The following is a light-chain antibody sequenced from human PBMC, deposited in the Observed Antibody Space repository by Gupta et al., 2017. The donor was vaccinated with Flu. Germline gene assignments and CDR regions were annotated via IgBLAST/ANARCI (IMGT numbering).Light chain of an antibody. CDR3: GTWDSSLRTGV. Sequence: VTIYSAGSTCNIGNNCVSWYQQVPGKAPKLLIYEKDRRPSGFTDRFSGSKSGKSANLDSTGLQTGDEADYYCGTWDSSLRTGVFGGGTKLTVL. CDR2: EKD. V-gene: IGLV1-51*02. CDR1: TCNIGNNC. J-gene: IGLJ3*02.